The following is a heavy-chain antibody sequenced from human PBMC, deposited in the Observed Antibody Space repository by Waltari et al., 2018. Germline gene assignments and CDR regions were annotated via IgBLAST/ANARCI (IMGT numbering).Heavy chain of an antibody. V-gene: IGHV4-59*11. D-gene: IGHD3-10*01. CDR1: GGSISTHF. Sequence: QVQLQASGPGLVKPSATLSLICSVSGGSISTHFWGWIRPPPGKTLEWIGNIYSSGSTNYNPSLTSRVTISLDMSKNQFSLKLRSVSAADTAVYYCARASYGSGSSWFDPWGQGNLVTVSS. J-gene: IGHJ5*02. CDR3: ARASYGSGSSWFDP. CDR2: IYSSGST.